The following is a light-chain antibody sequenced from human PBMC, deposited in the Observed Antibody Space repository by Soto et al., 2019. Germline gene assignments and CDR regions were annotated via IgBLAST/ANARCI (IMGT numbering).Light chain of an antibody. V-gene: IGKV3-11*01. CDR1: QSVNNY. Sequence: EIVLTQSPATLSLSPGESATLSCRASQSVNNYLYWYQQKPGQAPRLIISAASNRATGIPARFSGSGSETDFTLTITNLEPEDFAVYYCQQHRSWPPINCGQGTRLEIK. J-gene: IGKJ5*01. CDR3: QQHRSWPPIN. CDR2: AAS.